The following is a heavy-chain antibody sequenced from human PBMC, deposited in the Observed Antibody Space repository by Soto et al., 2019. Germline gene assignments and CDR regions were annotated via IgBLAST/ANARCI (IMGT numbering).Heavy chain of an antibody. V-gene: IGHV3-30-3*01. CDR2: ISYDGNNE. D-gene: IGHD3-22*01. CDR1: GFTFSTYA. Sequence: QVQLVESGGGVVQPGRSLRLSCAASGFTFSTYAMHWVRQAPGMGLEWVAVISYDGNNEYYADSVKGRFTISRDNSKNTLYLQMNSLRAEDTAVFYCVKDEKPYSGGYYSGGYFQHWGQGTLVTVSS. CDR3: VKDEKPYSGGYYSGGYFQH. J-gene: IGHJ1*01.